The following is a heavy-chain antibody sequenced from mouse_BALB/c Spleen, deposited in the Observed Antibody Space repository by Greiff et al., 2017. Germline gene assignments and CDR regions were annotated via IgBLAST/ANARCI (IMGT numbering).Heavy chain of an antibody. V-gene: IGHV3-2*02. Sequence: EVKLLESGPGLVKPSQSLSLTCTVTGYSITSDYAWNWIRQFPGNKLEWMGYISYSGSTSYNPSLKSRISITRDTSKNQFFLQLNSVTTEDTAPYYCARLTTVVDWYFDVWGAGTTVTVSS. D-gene: IGHD1-1*01. CDR2: ISYSGST. J-gene: IGHJ1*01. CDR3: ARLTTVVDWYFDV. CDR1: GYSITSDYA.